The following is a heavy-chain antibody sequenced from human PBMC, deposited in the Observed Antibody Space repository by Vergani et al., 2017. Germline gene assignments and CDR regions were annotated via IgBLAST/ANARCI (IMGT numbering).Heavy chain of an antibody. D-gene: IGHD5-12*01. J-gene: IGHJ5*02. CDR3: ARDGYSGYDLGWFDP. Sequence: EVQLVESGGGLVQPGGSLRLSCAASGFTFSSYDMHWVRQATGKGLEWVSAIGTAGDTYYPGSVKGRFTISRENAKNSLYLQMNSLRAEDTALYHCARDGYSGYDLGWFDPWGQGTLVTVSS. V-gene: IGHV3-13*01. CDR2: IGTAGDT. CDR1: GFTFSSYD.